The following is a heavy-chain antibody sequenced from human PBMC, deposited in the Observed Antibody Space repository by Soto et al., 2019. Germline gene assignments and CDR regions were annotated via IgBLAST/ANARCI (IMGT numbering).Heavy chain of an antibody. CDR3: ARSWSGAGGDAYYFDY. Sequence: ESGGGVVQPGRSLRLSCAASGFTFSSYAMHWVRQAPGKGLEWVAVISYDGSNKYYADSVKGRFTISRDNSKNTLYLQMNSLRAEDTAVYYCARSWSGAGGDAYYFDYWGQGTLVTVSS. J-gene: IGHJ4*02. D-gene: IGHD1-26*01. CDR2: ISYDGSNK. V-gene: IGHV3-30-3*01. CDR1: GFTFSSYA.